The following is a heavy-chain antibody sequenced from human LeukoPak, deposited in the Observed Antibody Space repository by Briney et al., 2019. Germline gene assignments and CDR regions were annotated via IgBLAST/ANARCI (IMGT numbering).Heavy chain of an antibody. CDR2: IHHNGEIT. V-gene: IGHV3-64D*06. D-gene: IGHD1-26*01. Sequence: GGSLRLSCSASGFTLFWHVMHWVRQAPGKALEYVSFIHHNGEITSYADSVRGRFTVSRDNSKNTLFLELSSLRVDDTAVYYCARDMSGTYSFDYWGQGTLVTVSS. CDR1: GFTLFWHV. CDR3: ARDMSGTYSFDY. J-gene: IGHJ4*02.